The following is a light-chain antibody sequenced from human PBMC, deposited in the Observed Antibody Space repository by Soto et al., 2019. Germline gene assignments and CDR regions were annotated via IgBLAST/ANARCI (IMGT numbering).Light chain of an antibody. CDR2: DAS. Sequence: VLTQSPGTLSLSPGERASLSCRASQGVSSYSAWYQQKPGQAPRLLIYDASNRATGIPARFSGSGPGTEFSLTISSLQSEDFAVYYCQQYNDWPLTFGGGTKVDI. CDR3: QQYNDWPLT. CDR1: QGVSSY. V-gene: IGKV3D-11*01. J-gene: IGKJ4*01.